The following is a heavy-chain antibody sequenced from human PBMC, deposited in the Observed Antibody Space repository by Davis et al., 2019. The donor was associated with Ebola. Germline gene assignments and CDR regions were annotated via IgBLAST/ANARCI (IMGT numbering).Heavy chain of an antibody. D-gene: IGHD3-16*01. CDR2: INRDGTNT. CDR3: MSLSGGS. J-gene: IGHJ5*02. Sequence: GESLKISCAASGFTFCNSWMSWVRQGPGEGLVWVSHINRDGTNTNYADSVKGRFTIARDNAKNTLYLQMNSLRAEDTAVYYCMSLSGGSWGQGTLVTVSS. CDR1: GFTFCNSW. V-gene: IGHV3-74*01.